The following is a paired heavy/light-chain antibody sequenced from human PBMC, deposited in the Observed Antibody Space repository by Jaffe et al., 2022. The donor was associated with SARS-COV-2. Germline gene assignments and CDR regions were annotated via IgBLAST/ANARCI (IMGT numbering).Light chain of an antibody. J-gene: IGLJ2*01. V-gene: IGLV1-47*01. CDR3: AAWDGSLSDVL. CDR2: RNN. CDR1: SSNIGSHY. Sequence: QSVLTQPPSASGTPGQRVTISCSGSSSNIGSHYVYWYQQLPGTAPKLLIYRNNQRPSGVPDRFSGSKSGTSASLAISGLRSEDEADYYCAAWDGSLSDVLFGGGTKLTVL.
Heavy chain of an antibody. J-gene: IGHJ5*02. CDR3: ARTTDYYDSSGYHPWFDP. CDR1: GGSISSGGYY. V-gene: IGHV4-31*03. CDR2: IYYSGST. Sequence: QVQLQESGPGLVKPSQTLSLTCTVSGGSISSGGYYWNWIRQHPGKGLEWIGHIYYSGSTYYNPSLKSRLIISVDTSNNQFSLRLSSVTAADTAVYYCARTTDYYDSSGYHPWFDPWGQGTLVTVSS. D-gene: IGHD3-22*01.